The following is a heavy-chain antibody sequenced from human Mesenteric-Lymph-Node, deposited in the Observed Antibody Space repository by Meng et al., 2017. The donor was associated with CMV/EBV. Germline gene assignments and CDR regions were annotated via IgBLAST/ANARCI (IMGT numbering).Heavy chain of an antibody. Sequence: FRKYGFGWVRQVPGQGLEWMGWISRYNGRTDQAQKFQGRVTMTTDTSTSTAYLELRSLRSDDTAVYYCAREGAFCSGGTCYGYHWFDPWGQGTLVTVSS. V-gene: IGHV1-18*04. CDR3: AREGAFCSGGTCYGYHWFDP. CDR1: FRKYG. CDR2: ISRYNGRT. D-gene: IGHD2-15*01. J-gene: IGHJ5*02.